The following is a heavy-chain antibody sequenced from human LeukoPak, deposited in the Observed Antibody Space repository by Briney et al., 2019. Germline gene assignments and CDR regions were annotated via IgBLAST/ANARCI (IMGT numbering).Heavy chain of an antibody. CDR2: ISAYNGNT. D-gene: IGHD2-15*01. J-gene: IGHJ5*02. CDR1: GYTFTSYG. V-gene: IGHV1-18*01. CDR3: ARLGGVVVVAATSRRNNWFDP. Sequence: ASVKVSCKASGYTFTSYGISWVRQAPGQGLEWMGWISAYNGNTNYAQKLQGRVTMTTDTSTSTAYMELRSLRSDNTAVYYCARLGGVVVVAATSRRNNWFDPWGQGTLVTVSS.